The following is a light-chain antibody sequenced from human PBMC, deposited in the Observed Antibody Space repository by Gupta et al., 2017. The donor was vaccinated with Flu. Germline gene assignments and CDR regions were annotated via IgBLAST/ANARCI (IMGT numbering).Light chain of an antibody. CDR3: SSDGGTNTII. V-gene: IGLV2-14*01. Sequence: ITISWTGTSSDVGSNNFVSWYQQHPGKAPQVIIYEARQRPSGVSDRFSGAKSGNTASLTISGRQDEDEADYYCSSDGGTNTIIFGGGTKLTVL. J-gene: IGLJ2*01. CDR2: EAR. CDR1: SSDVGSNNF.